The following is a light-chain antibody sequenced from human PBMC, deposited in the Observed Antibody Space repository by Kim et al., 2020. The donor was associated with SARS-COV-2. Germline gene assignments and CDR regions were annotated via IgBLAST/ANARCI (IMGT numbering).Light chain of an antibody. CDR1: QDIANS. V-gene: IGKV1-27*01. CDR3: QKYNSAPWT. Sequence: DSIGDRVTITCRASQDIANSLAWFQQKPGKVPQVLIYAAATLQSGVPSRFSGSGSGTEFTLTIGSLQTEDVATYYCQKYNSAPWTFGPGTKVDIK. CDR2: AAA. J-gene: IGKJ1*01.